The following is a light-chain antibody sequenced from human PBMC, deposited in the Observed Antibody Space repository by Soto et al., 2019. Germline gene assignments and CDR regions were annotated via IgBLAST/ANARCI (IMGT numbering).Light chain of an antibody. CDR3: QQYNEWPPLT. CDR2: DAS. Sequence: EIVLTQSPATLSLSPGERATLSCRASQSVSSYLAWYQQKPGQAPRLLIYDASTRATGIPARFSGSGSGTEFTLTISSLQSEDFAVYYCQQYNEWPPLTFGGGTKVDIK. V-gene: IGKV3D-15*01. J-gene: IGKJ4*01. CDR1: QSVSSY.